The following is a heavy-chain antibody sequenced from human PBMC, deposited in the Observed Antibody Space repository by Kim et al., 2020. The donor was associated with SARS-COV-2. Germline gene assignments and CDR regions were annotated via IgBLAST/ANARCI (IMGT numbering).Heavy chain of an antibody. CDR1: GFTFSSYS. CDR3: ASLPSSYYYGSGSLTDY. Sequence: GGSLRLSCAASGFTFSSYSMNWVRQAPGKGLEWVSYISSSSSTIYYADSVKGRFTISRDNAKNSLYLQMNSLRDEDTAVYYCASLPSSYYYGSGSLTDYWGQGTLVTVSS. D-gene: IGHD3-10*01. J-gene: IGHJ4*02. V-gene: IGHV3-48*02. CDR2: ISSSSSTI.